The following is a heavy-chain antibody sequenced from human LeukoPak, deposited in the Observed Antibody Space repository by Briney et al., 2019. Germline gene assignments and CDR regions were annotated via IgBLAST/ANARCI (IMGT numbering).Heavy chain of an antibody. V-gene: IGHV3-15*01. J-gene: IGHJ4*02. CDR1: GFTFSSYG. CDR3: TTEFGRRPGGTYYYFDY. CDR2: IKSKTDDGTT. D-gene: IGHD1-26*01. Sequence: GGSLRLSCAASGFTFSSYGMSWVRQAPGKGLEWVGRIKSKTDDGTTDYAAPVKGRFTISRDDSKNTLHLQMNSLKTEDTAVYFCTTEFGRRPGGTYYYFDYWGQGTLVTVSS.